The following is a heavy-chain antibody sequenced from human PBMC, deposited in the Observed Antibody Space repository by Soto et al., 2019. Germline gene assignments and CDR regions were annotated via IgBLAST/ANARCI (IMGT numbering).Heavy chain of an antibody. J-gene: IGHJ4*02. CDR2: ISNGGRDK. CDR1: GFIFSNHG. Sequence: QMQLVESGGGAVQPGRSLRLSCAASGFIFSNHGIHWFRQSPGKGLEWVADISNGGRDKWYANSVKGRFTISRANSKNTVSLQRNGLRLEDTAVYYCASVEGRCGHDNRFDYWGQGTLVTVSS. CDR3: ASVEGRCGHDNRFDY. V-gene: IGHV3-30*03. D-gene: IGHD5-12*01.